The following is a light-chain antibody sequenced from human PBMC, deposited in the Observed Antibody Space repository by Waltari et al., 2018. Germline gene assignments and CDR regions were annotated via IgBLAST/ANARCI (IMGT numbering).Light chain of an antibody. CDR3: SSFAGTHHVV. J-gene: IGLJ2*01. V-gene: IGLV2-8*01. Sequence: QSALTQPPSASGSPGQSVTISCTGTSSDIGDSNYVSWYQQHPGKVPKLMIYDVYKRPSGVPDRFSGYTSGNTAFLTVSGLQGEDEADYYCSSFAGTHHVVFGGGTKLTVL. CDR2: DVY. CDR1: SSDIGDSNY.